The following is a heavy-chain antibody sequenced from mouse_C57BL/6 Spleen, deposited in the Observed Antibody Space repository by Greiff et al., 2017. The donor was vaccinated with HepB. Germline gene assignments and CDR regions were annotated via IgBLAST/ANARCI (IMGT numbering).Heavy chain of an antibody. V-gene: IGHV1-69*01. CDR3: ARSYPGAMDY. D-gene: IGHD2-10*01. CDR1: GYTFTSYW. CDR2: IDPSDSYT. J-gene: IGHJ4*01. Sequence: VQLQQSGAELVMPGASVKLSCKASGYTFTSYWMHWVKQRPGQGLEWIGEIDPSDSYTNYNQKFKGKSTLTVDKSSSTAYMQLSSLTSEDSAVYYCARSYPGAMDYWGQGTSVTVSS.